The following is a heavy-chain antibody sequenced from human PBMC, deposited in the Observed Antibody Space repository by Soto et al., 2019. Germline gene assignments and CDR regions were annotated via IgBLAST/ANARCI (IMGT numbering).Heavy chain of an antibody. V-gene: IGHV1-18*01. J-gene: IGHJ6*02. CDR1: GYTFTSYG. Sequence: ASVKVSCKASGYTFTSYGISWVRQAPGQGLEWMGWISAYNGNTNYAQKLQGGVTMTTDTSTSTAYMELRSLRSDDTAVYYCAREVRDYDILTGYYPPYYYYGMDVWGQGTTVTSP. D-gene: IGHD3-9*01. CDR2: ISAYNGNT. CDR3: AREVRDYDILTGYYPPYYYYGMDV.